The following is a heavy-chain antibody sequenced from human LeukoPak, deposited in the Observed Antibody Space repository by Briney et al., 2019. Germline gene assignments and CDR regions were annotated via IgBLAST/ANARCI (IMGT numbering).Heavy chain of an antibody. J-gene: IGHJ4*02. D-gene: IGHD3-3*01. CDR3: ARDGITIFGVVIKGPFDY. CDR1: GFTFSSYW. Sequence: GGSLRLSCAASGFTFSSYWMSWVRQAPGKGLEWVANIKQDGSEKYYVDSVKGRFTISRDNAKNSLYLRMNSLRAEDTAVYYCARDGITIFGVVIKGPFDYWGQGTLVTVSS. CDR2: IKQDGSEK. V-gene: IGHV3-7*05.